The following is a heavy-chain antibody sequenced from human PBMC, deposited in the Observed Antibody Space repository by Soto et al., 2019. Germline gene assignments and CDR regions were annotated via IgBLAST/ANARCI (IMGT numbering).Heavy chain of an antibody. J-gene: IGHJ4*02. CDR3: ARRGTPTVNFDY. CDR2: IYWDDGK. Sequence: QITLKESGPTLVKPTQTLTLTCTFSGFSLSTSGVGVGWIRQPPGKALEWLALIYWDDGKRYSPSLKSRLTVTKDTAKNQVVLIMTNMDPVDTATYSCARRGTPTVNFDYWGQGTLVTVSS. CDR1: GFSLSTSGVG. V-gene: IGHV2-5*02. D-gene: IGHD5-18*01.